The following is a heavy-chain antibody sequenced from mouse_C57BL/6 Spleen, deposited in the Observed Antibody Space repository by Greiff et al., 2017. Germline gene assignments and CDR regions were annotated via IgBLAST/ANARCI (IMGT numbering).Heavy chain of an antibody. CDR2: IDPSDSDT. V-gene: IGHV1-69*01. CDR1: GYTFTSYW. Sequence: QVQLKQPGAELVMPGASVKLSCKASGYTFTSYWMHWVKQRPGQGLEWIGEIDPSDSDTNYNQKFKGKSTLTVDKSSSTAYMQLSSLTSEDSAVYFCARGGTALAQFAYWGQGTLVTVSA. D-gene: IGHD3-2*01. J-gene: IGHJ3*01. CDR3: ARGGTALAQFAY.